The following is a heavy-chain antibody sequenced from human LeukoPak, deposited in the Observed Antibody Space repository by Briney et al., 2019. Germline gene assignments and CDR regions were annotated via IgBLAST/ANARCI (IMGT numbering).Heavy chain of an antibody. J-gene: IGHJ4*02. Sequence: PGGSLRLSCAASGFTFSSYWMSWVRQAPGKGLEWVANIKQDGSEKYYVDSVKGRFTISRDNAKNSLYQQMNSQRAEDTAVYYCARDKIVGATYFDYWGQGTLVTVSS. CDR1: GFTFSSYW. CDR2: IKQDGSEK. D-gene: IGHD1-26*01. V-gene: IGHV3-7*01. CDR3: ARDKIVGATYFDY.